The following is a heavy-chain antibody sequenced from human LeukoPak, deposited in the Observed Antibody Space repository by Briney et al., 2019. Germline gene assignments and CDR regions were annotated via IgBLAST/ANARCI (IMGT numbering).Heavy chain of an antibody. CDR3: AKKGELLWFGELANWFDP. Sequence: GGSLRLSCAASGFTFSSYSMNWVRQAPGKGLEWVSYISSSGSTIYYADSVKGRFTTSRDDSKNTLYPQMNSLRAEDTAVYYCAKKGELLWFGELANWFDPWGQGTLVTVSS. D-gene: IGHD3-10*01. CDR1: GFTFSSYS. J-gene: IGHJ5*02. V-gene: IGHV3-48*01. CDR2: ISSSGSTI.